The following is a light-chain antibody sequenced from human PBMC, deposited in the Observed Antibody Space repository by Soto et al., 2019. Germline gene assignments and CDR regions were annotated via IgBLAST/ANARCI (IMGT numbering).Light chain of an antibody. CDR2: EVN. J-gene: IGLJ1*01. Sequence: VLTQPASVSGSPGQSITISCTGTSSDVGGYDYVSWYQLHPGKAPKLMVFEVNNRPSGVSYRFSGSKSGNTASLTISGLQAEDEADYFCSSYSISTAYLFGTGTKVTVL. CDR3: SSYSISTAYL. CDR1: SSDVGGYDY. V-gene: IGLV2-14*01.